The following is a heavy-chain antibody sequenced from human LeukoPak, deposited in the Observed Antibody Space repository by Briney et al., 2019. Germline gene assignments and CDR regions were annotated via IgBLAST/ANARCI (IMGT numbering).Heavy chain of an antibody. J-gene: IGHJ5*02. CDR2: ISSGSSAI. CDR3: ARELSVLDRPINWFDP. V-gene: IGHV3-48*01. D-gene: IGHD3/OR15-3a*01. Sequence: GGPLRLSCAGSGFTFSDYSMNWVRQAPGKGLEWVSYISSGSSAIDNADSVKGRFTISRDNSKNTLYLQMNSLRAEDTAVYFCARELSVLDRPINWFDPWGQGTLVTVSS. CDR1: GFTFSDYS.